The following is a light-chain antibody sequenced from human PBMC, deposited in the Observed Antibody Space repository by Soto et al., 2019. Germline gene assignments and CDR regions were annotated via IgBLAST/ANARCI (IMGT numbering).Light chain of an antibody. Sequence: QSALTQPASVSGSPGQSITISCTGTSRDVGGYNYVSWYQQHPGKAPKVIIYDVSNRPSGVSNRFSASKSGNTASLTISGLQAEDEGYYYCSSYTGSTTLIYVFGTGTKVTDL. CDR1: SRDVGGYNY. CDR3: SSYTGSTTLIYV. CDR2: DVS. J-gene: IGLJ1*01. V-gene: IGLV2-14*03.